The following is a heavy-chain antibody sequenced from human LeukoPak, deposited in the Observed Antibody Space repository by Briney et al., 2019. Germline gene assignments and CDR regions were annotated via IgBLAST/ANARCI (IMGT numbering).Heavy chain of an antibody. V-gene: IGHV4-59*01. CDR3: ASTYPYCGGDCFIDP. CDR1: GGSISSYY. J-gene: IGHJ5*02. D-gene: IGHD2-21*02. Sequence: PSETLSLTCTVSGGSISSYYWSWIWQPPGKGLEWIGYIYYSGSTNYNPSLKSRVTISVDTSKNQFSLKLSSVTAADTAVYYCASTYPYCGGDCFIDPWGQGTLVTVSS. CDR2: IYYSGST.